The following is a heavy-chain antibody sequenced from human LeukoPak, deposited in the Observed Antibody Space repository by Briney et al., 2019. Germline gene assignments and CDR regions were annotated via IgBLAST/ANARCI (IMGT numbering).Heavy chain of an antibody. CDR2: IRSDGSIT. J-gene: IGHJ4*02. CDR1: GFTFSGYW. V-gene: IGHV3-74*01. D-gene: IGHD3-22*01. CDR3: AKGGYYYDSSGTGDFDY. Sequence: PGGSLRLSCAASGFTFSGYWMHWVRQAPGKGLAWVSVIRSDGSITTYADSVKGRFTISRDTAKNTLYLQMNSLRAEDTAVYYCAKGGYYYDSSGTGDFDYWGQGTLVTVSS.